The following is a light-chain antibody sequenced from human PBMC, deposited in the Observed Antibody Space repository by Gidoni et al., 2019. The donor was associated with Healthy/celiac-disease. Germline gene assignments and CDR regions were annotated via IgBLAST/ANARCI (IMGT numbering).Light chain of an antibody. CDR3: QQYGSSPWT. CDR1: PSVSSSY. V-gene: IGKV3-20*01. J-gene: IGKJ1*01. Sequence: EIVLTQSPGTLSLSPGERATLSCRASPSVSSSYLAWYQQKPGQAPRLLIYGASSRATGIPDRFSGSGYGTDFTLTISRLEPEDFAVYYCQQYGSSPWTVXXXTKVEIK. CDR2: GAS.